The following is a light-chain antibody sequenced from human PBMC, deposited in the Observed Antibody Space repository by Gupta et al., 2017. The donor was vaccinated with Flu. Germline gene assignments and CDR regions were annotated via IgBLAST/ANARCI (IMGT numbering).Light chain of an antibody. V-gene: IGLV2-14*01. CDR2: EVS. J-gene: IGLJ2*01. CDR3: SSYTSSSTV. Sequence: QSALTQPASVSGSPGQSITISCTGTSSDVGGYNYVSWYQQHPGKAPKLMIYEVSNRPSGVSNRFSGSKSGTTASLTISGLQAEDEDDYYCSSYTSSSTVFGGGTKLTVL. CDR1: SSDVGGYNY.